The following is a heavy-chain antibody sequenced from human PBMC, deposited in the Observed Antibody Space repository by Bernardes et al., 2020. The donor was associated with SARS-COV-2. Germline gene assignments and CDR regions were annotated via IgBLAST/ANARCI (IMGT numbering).Heavy chain of an antibody. CDR3: AKGHDILLMVGYPHAFDI. CDR1: GFTFDEYA. J-gene: IGHJ3*02. Sequence: GGSLRPSCAAAGFTFDEYAMHWVRQAPGKGLEWVSGRSWNSGSTGNADYGKGRFTISRDNAQNSLHLQMNSLRAEDTALYYCAKGHDILLMVGYPHAFDIWGQRTMVTVSA. V-gene: IGHV3-9*01. CDR2: RSWNSGST. D-gene: IGHD2-8*01.